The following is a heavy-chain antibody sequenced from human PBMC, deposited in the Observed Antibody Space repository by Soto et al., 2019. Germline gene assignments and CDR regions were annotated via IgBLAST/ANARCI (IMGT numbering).Heavy chain of an antibody. Sequence: PGGSLRLSCAASGFTFSSYAMHWVRQAPGKGLEWVALISYDGSDKDYADSVKGRFTISRDNSRNTLFLQMNSLRAEDTAVYYCARDRSIVDFAFYYWAQGTLVTVSS. J-gene: IGHJ4*02. D-gene: IGHD3-16*02. CDR2: ISYDGSDK. V-gene: IGHV3-30-3*01. CDR1: GFTFSSYA. CDR3: ARDRSIVDFAFYY.